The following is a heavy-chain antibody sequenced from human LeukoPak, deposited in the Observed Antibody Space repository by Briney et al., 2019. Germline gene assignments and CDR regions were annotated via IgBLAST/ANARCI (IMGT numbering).Heavy chain of an antibody. V-gene: IGHV3-23*01. D-gene: IGHD2-2*01. CDR2: ISGSGGST. CDR3: ATSPPDIVVVPAAHYYYYGMDV. Sequence: GGSLRLSCAASGFTFSSYAMSWVRQAPGKGLEWVSAISGSGGSTYYADSVKGRFTISRDNSKNMLYLQMNSLRAEDTAVYYCATSPPDIVVVPAAHYYYYGMDVWGQGTTVTVSS. J-gene: IGHJ6*02. CDR1: GFTFSSYA.